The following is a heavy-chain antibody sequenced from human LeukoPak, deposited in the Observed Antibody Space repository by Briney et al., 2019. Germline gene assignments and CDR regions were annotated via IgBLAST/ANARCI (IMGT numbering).Heavy chain of an antibody. CDR2: IYYSGST. D-gene: IGHD1-26*01. V-gene: IGHV4-59*01. CDR1: GGSISSYY. CDR3: ASNSGSYSTTIAFDI. Sequence: SETLSLTCTVSGGSISSYYWSWIRQPPGKGLEWIGYIYYSGSTNCNPSLKSRVTISVDTSKNQFSLKLSSVTAADTAVYYCASNSGSYSTTIAFDIWGQGTMVTVSS. J-gene: IGHJ3*02.